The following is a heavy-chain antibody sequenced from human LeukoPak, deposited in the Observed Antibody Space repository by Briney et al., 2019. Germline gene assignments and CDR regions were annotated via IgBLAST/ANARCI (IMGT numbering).Heavy chain of an antibody. CDR2: IYPGDSDT. V-gene: IGHV5-51*01. J-gene: IGHJ5*02. CDR3: ARHATYYDFWSGYSRGTNWFDP. Sequence: GESLKISCKGSGYSFTSYWIGGVRQMPGKGLEWMGIIYPGDSDTRYSPSFQGQVTISADKSISTAYLQWSSLKASDTAMYYCARHATYYDFWSGYSRGTNWFDPWGQGTLVTVSS. CDR1: GYSFTSYW. D-gene: IGHD3-3*01.